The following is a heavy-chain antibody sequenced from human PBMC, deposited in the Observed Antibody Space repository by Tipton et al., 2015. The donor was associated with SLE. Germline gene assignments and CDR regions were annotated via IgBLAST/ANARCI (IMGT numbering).Heavy chain of an antibody. D-gene: IGHD2-15*01. CDR1: GGSFSGYY. Sequence: TLSLTCAVYGGSFSGYYWSWIRQPPGKGLEWIGEINHSGSTNCNPSLKSRVTISLDTSKNQFSLKLSSVTAADTAVYYCARGYCSGGSCYPVDAFDIWGLGTMVTVSS. CDR2: INHSGST. CDR3: ARGYCSGGSCYPVDAFDI. J-gene: IGHJ3*02. V-gene: IGHV4-34*01.